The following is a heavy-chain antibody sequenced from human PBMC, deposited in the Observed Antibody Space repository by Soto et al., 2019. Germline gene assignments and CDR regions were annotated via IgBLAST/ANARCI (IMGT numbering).Heavy chain of an antibody. CDR2: ISGSGGST. D-gene: IGHD6-19*01. Sequence: GGLRISCAGSGFTFCNYAMNWVPPAPGKGLEWVSAISGSGGSTYYADSVKGRFTISRDNSKNTLYLQMNSLRPEDTAVYYCAKVRSEQWLGPSHPHDYWGQGTSDTVSS. CDR3: AKVRSEQWLGPSHPHDY. V-gene: IGHV3-23*01. J-gene: IGHJ4*02. CDR1: GFTFCNYA.